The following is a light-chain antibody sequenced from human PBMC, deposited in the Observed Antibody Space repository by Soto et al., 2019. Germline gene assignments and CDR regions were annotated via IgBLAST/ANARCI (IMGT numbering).Light chain of an antibody. CDR3: QQYSIYPIT. V-gene: IGKV1-5*03. Sequence: DITMTQSPSTLSASVGDRVTITCRASQSIYSWLAWYQQKPGKAPRLLIYRTSSLESGVPSRFSGSGSETEFTLTISSLQPDDFATYYCQQYSIYPITFGGGTQVEI. CDR2: RTS. CDR1: QSIYSW. J-gene: IGKJ4*01.